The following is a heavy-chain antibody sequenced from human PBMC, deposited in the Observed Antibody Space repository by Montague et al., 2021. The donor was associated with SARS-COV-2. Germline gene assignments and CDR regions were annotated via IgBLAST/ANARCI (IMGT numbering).Heavy chain of an antibody. V-gene: IGHV3-53*04. D-gene: IGHD3-10*01. Sequence: SLRLSCAASGFTVSSNYMSWVRQAPGKGLEWVSVIYSGGSTYYADSVKGRFTISRHNSKNTLYLQMNSLRAEDTAAYYCARDLTYGSGRSYYYYGMDVWGQGTTVTVS. J-gene: IGHJ6*02. CDR1: GFTVSSNY. CDR3: ARDLTYGSGRSYYYYGMDV. CDR2: IYSGGST.